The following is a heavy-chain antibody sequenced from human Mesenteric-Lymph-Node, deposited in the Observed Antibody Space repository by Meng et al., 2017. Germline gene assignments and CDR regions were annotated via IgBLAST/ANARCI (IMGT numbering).Heavy chain of an antibody. D-gene: IGHD2-2*01. CDR2: INAKSGGT. J-gene: IGHJ4*02. CDR3: ARGYLVVVPTAPNAGY. CDR1: GYTFTDYY. V-gene: IGHV1-2*06. Sequence: ASVKVSCKASGYTFTDYYMYWVRQAPGQGLEWMGQINAKSGGTNFAQKFQGRVTMTRDMSISTAYMELSNLRSDDTAVYYCARGYLVVVPTAPNAGYWGQGTLVTVSS.